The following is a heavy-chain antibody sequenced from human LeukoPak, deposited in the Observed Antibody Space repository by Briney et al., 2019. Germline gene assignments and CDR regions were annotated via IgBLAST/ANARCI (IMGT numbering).Heavy chain of an antibody. CDR1: GFTFSSYW. CDR3: ARAPYIAAAGTNDY. D-gene: IGHD6-13*01. V-gene: IGHV3-7*01. CDR2: IKQDGSEK. J-gene: IGHJ4*02. Sequence: GGSLRLSCAASGFTFSSYWVSWVRQAPGKGLEWVANIKQDGSEKYYVDSVKGRFTISRDNAKNSLYLQMNSLRAEDTAVYYCARAPYIAAAGTNDYWGQGTLVTVSS.